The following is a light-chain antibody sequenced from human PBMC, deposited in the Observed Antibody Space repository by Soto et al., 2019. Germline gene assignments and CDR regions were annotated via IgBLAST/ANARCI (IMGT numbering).Light chain of an antibody. J-gene: IGLJ3*02. V-gene: IGLV2-14*01. CDR1: SSDVGGYNY. CDR3: SSYTSSSTPLWV. CDR2: DVS. Sequence: QSALTQPASVSGSPGQSITISCTGTSSDVGGYNYVSWYQQHPGKAPKLMIYDVSNRPSGVSNRFSGSKSGNTASLTISGLQAEDEAEYYCSSYTSSSTPLWVFGGGTKLTVL.